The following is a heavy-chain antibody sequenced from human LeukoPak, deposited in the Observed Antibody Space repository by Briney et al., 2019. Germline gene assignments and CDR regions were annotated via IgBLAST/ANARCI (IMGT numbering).Heavy chain of an antibody. CDR2: IYYSGNT. V-gene: IGHV4-39*07. D-gene: IGHD6-13*01. CDR3: ARAPTSWYFDY. Sequence: SETLSLTCTVSGGSISSSSYYWGWIRQPPGKALEWIGYIYYSGNTYYNPSLQSRVTISGERSKNQFSLKVTSVTAADTAVYYCARAPTSWYFDYWGQGAPVTVSS. J-gene: IGHJ4*02. CDR1: GGSISSSSYY.